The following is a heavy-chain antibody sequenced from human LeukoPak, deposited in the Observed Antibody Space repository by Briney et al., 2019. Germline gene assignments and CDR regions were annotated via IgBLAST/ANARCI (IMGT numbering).Heavy chain of an antibody. CDR1: GGSISSTSYY. V-gene: IGHV4-39*01. CDR3: ASVYSGTYLNDY. Sequence: PSETLSLTCTVSGGSISSTSYYWGWIRQPPGKGLEWIGSIYHTGSTYYNPSLKRRVTISVDTSKNQFSLKLSSVTAADTTVYYCASVYSGTYLNDYWGQGILVTVSS. J-gene: IGHJ4*02. D-gene: IGHD1-26*01. CDR2: IYHTGST.